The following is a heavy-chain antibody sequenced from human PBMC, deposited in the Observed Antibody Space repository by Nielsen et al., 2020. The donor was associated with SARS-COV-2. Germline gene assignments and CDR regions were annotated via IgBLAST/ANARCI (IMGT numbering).Heavy chain of an antibody. CDR2: IYYSGST. CDR3: ARLYCSSTSCNYYYGMDV. D-gene: IGHD2-2*01. Sequence: SETLSLTCTVSGGSISSGDYYWSWIRQPPGKGLEWIGYIYYSGSTYYNPSLKSRLTISVDTSKNQFSLKLSSVTAADTALYYCARLYCSSTSCNYYYGMDVWGQGTTVTVSS. CDR1: GGSISSGDYY. J-gene: IGHJ6*02. V-gene: IGHV4-30-4*01.